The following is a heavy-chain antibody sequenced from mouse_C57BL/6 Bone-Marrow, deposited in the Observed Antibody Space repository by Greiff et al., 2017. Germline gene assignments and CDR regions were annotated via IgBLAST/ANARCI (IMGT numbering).Heavy chain of an antibody. D-gene: IGHD1-1*01. CDR1: GYTFTDYN. V-gene: IGHV1-22*01. J-gene: IGHJ3*01. CDR3: ARSYYYGSSYEAY. Sequence: EVQLQQSGPELVKPGASVKMSCKASGYTFTDYNMHWVKQSHGKSLEWIGYINPNNGGTSYNQKFKGKATLTVNKSSSTAYMELRSLTSEDSAVDYCARSYYYGSSYEAYWGQGTLVTVSA. CDR2: INPNNGGT.